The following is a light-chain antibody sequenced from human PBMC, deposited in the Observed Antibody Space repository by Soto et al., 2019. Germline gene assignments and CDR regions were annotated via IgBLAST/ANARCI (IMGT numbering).Light chain of an antibody. CDR3: QQYNNWPPST. J-gene: IGKJ5*01. V-gene: IGKV3-15*01. CDR2: GAS. Sequence: EIVMTQSPATLSVSPGERATLSCSASPSVSSNLAWYQQKPGQAPRLRIYGASTRATGIPARFSGSGSGTEFTLTISSLQSEDFAVYYCQQYNNWPPSTFGQGTGLEIK. CDR1: PSVSSN.